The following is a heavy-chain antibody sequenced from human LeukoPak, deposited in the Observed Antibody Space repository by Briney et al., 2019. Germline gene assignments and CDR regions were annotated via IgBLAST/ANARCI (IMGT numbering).Heavy chain of an antibody. CDR1: GGSISSYY. V-gene: IGHV4-4*07. J-gene: IGHJ4*02. CDR2: IYTSGST. Sequence: SETLSLTCTVSGGSISSYYWSWIRQPAGKGLEWIGRIYTSGSTNYNPSLKSRVTMSVDTSKNQSSLKLSSVTAADTAVYYCAREYYYDSSGYSYFDYWGQGTLVTVSS. CDR3: AREYYYDSSGYSYFDY. D-gene: IGHD3-22*01.